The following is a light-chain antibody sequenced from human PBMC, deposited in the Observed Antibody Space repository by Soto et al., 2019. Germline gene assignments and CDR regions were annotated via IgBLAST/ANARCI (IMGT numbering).Light chain of an antibody. CDR2: GAS. Sequence: EIVLAQSPGTLSLSPGERATRSCRASQSVSNNYLAWYQQKPGQPPRLLIYGASNRATGIPDSFSGSGSGTDFTLTISRLEPEDFAVYYCQQYGSSGTFGQGPKVDIK. V-gene: IGKV3-20*01. J-gene: IGKJ1*01. CDR3: QQYGSSGT. CDR1: QSVSNNY.